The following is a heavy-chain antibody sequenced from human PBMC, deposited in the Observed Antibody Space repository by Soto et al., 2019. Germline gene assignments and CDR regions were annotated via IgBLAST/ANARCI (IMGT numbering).Heavy chain of an antibody. CDR3: ARASFGVVMRRAFDI. V-gene: IGHV4-34*01. CDR1: GGSFSGYY. D-gene: IGHD3-3*01. Sequence: PSETLSLTCAVYGGSFSGYYWSWIRQPPGKGLEWIGEINHSGSTNYNPSLKSRVTISVDTSKNQLSLKLSSVTAADTAVYYCARASFGVVMRRAFDIWGQGTMVTVSS. J-gene: IGHJ3*02. CDR2: INHSGST.